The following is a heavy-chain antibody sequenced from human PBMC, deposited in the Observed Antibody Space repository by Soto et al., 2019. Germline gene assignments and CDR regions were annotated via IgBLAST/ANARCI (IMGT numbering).Heavy chain of an antibody. D-gene: IGHD2-15*01. CDR1: GGSFSGYY. J-gene: IGHJ6*03. CDR2: INHSGST. CDR3: VRAGPQLLLPYYYYYYMDV. Sequence: SETLSLTCAVYGGSFSGYYWSWIRQPPGEGLEWIGEINHSGSTNYNPSLKSRVTISVDTSKNQFSLKLSSVTAADTAVYYCVRAGPQLLLPYYYYYYMDVWGKGTTVTVS. V-gene: IGHV4-34*01.